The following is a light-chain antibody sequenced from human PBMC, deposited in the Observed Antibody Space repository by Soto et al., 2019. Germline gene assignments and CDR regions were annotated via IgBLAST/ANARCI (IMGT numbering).Light chain of an antibody. CDR2: DAS. Sequence: IQMTQKKSSLSASVGDRVTITCRASQGIGNPFTGWYQQKVGSPPKRLIYDASNLETGVPSRFSGSGSGTDFIFTISCLQPEDIAPYYSQGCDNLPPTFGHATRLEVK. CDR3: QGCDNLPPT. V-gene: IGKV1-33*01. J-gene: IGKJ5*01. CDR1: QGIGNP.